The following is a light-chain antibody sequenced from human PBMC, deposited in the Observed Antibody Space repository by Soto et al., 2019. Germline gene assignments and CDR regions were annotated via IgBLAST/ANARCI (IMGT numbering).Light chain of an antibody. CDR1: QSISSW. Sequence: TQITQEPLSLPTPEAARVTITCRASQSISSWLAWYQQKPGKAPKLLIYDTSNLESGVPSRFSGRGSGTEFTLTISRLEPEDFAVYYCQQYGSYCTFGQGTKVDI. J-gene: IGKJ1*01. CDR3: QQYGSYCT. CDR2: DTS. V-gene: IGKV1-5*01.